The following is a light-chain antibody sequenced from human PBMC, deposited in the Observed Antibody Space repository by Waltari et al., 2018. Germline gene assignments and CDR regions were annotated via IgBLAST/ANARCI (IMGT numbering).Light chain of an antibody. Sequence: SVLTQPPSVSGAPGQRVTISCTGSRSTFGPTHHAHWYQQVPGTAPKLLIDGNTYRPSGVPDRFSGSKSGTSASLAITGLQAEDEADYYCQSYDSSLSALVFGGGTKLTVL. CDR3: QSYDSSLSALV. V-gene: IGLV1-40*01. J-gene: IGLJ2*01. CDR2: GNT. CDR1: RSTFGPTHH.